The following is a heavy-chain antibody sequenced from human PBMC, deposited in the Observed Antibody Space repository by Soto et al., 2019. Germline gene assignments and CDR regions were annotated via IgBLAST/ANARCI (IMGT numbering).Heavy chain of an antibody. V-gene: IGHV5-51*03. Sequence: EVPLVQSGAEVKKSGESLKISCQGSGYDFSSHWVLWVRQLPGKGLEWMGSIYPGDADTRYSPSLQGQSTISVDKSISTAYLQWGSLKASDTAMYYCARKTTAMMLGGGGFDPWGQGTLVTVSS. J-gene: IGHJ5*02. CDR2: IYPGDADT. CDR3: ARKTTAMMLGGGGFDP. CDR1: GYDFSSHW. D-gene: IGHD3-10*02.